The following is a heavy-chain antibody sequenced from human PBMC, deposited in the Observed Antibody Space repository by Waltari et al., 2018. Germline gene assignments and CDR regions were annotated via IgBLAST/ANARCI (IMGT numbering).Heavy chain of an antibody. CDR1: GFTFGDYA. D-gene: IGHD3-3*01. Sequence: EVQLVESGGGLVQPGRSLRLSCTASGFTFGDYAMSWFRQAPGKGLEWVGFIRSKAYGGTTEYAASVKGRFTISRDDSKSIAYLQMNSLKTEDTAVYYCTRDGDFGVVIYYYGMDVWGQGTTVTVSS. J-gene: IGHJ6*02. CDR2: IRSKAYGGTT. V-gene: IGHV3-49*03. CDR3: TRDGDFGVVIYYYGMDV.